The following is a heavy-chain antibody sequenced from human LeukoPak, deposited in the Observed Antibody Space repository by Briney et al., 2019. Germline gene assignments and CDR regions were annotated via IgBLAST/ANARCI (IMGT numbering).Heavy chain of an antibody. Sequence: TSETLSLTCTVSRGSISSSSYYWAWIRQPPGKGLEWIGSIHYRGSTYDNPSLKSRVTESVDTSKNQFSLKLSSVTAADTAVYYCARLTLWFGYVGIKGYYFDYWGQGTLVTVSS. D-gene: IGHD3-10*01. J-gene: IGHJ4*02. CDR3: ARLTLWFGYVGIKGYYFDY. CDR1: RGSISSSSYY. V-gene: IGHV4-39*07. CDR2: IHYRGST.